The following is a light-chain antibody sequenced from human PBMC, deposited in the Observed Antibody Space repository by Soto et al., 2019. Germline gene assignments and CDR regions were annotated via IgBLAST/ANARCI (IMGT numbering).Light chain of an antibody. CDR3: QQYDNLPLT. J-gene: IGKJ4*01. CDR1: QDITNY. Sequence: DIQMTQSPSSLSASVGDRVTITCQASQDITNYLHWFQQKPGKAPKLLNYDASNLETGVPSRFSGSGSGTDFTFTISSLQPEDIATYYCQQYDNLPLTFGGGTKVEIK. V-gene: IGKV1-33*01. CDR2: DAS.